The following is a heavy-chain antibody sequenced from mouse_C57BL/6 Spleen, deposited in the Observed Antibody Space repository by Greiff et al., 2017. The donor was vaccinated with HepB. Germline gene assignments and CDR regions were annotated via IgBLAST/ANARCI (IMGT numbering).Heavy chain of an antibody. V-gene: IGHV5-12*01. J-gene: IGHJ3*01. CDR1: GFTFSDYY. CDR3: ARGGDDYGSSPWFAY. CDR2: ISNGGGST. Sequence: EVKLMESGGGLVQPGGSLKLSCAASGFTFSDYYMYWVRQTPEQRLEWVAYISNGGGSTYYPDTVKGRFTISRDNAKNTLYLQMSRLKSEDTAMYYCARGGDDYGSSPWFAYWGQGTLVTVSA. D-gene: IGHD1-1*01.